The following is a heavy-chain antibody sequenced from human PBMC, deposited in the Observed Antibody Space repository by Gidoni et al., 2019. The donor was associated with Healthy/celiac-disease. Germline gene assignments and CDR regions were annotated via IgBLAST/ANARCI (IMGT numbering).Heavy chain of an antibody. J-gene: IGHJ6*02. D-gene: IGHD4-4*01. CDR1: GFTFSSYA. CDR2: ISGSGGST. Sequence: EVQLLESGGGLVQPGGSLRLSCAASGFTFSSYAMSWTRQAPGKGLEWVSAISGSGGSTYYADSVKGRFTISRDNSKNTLYLQMNSLRAEDTAVYYCAKVPVPIPTTVTVVYYYGMDVWGQGTTVTVSS. V-gene: IGHV3-23*01. CDR3: AKVPVPIPTTVTVVYYYGMDV.